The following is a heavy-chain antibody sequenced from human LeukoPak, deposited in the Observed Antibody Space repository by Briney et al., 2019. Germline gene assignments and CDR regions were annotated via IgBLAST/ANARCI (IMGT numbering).Heavy chain of an antibody. CDR3: ARGRGYCSGGSCYLYFDY. D-gene: IGHD2-15*01. J-gene: IGHJ4*02. CDR2: ISSSSSYI. Sequence: GGSLRLSCAASGFTFSSYSMNWVRQAPGKGLEWVPSISSSSSYIYYADSVKGRFTISRDNAKNSLYLQMNSLRAEDTAVYYCARGRGYCSGGSCYLYFDYWGQGTLVTVSS. CDR1: GFTFSSYS. V-gene: IGHV3-21*01.